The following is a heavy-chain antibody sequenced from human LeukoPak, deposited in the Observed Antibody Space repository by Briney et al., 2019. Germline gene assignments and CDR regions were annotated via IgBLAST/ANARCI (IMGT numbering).Heavy chain of an antibody. V-gene: IGHV3-30-3*01. J-gene: IGHJ4*02. Sequence: GRSLRLSCAASGFTFSSYAMHWVRQAPGKGLEWVAVISYDGSNKYYADSVKGRFTISRDNSKNTLYLQMNSLRAEDTAVYYCAGQPKVGGLDYWGQGTLVTVSS. CDR3: AGQPKVGGLDY. CDR2: ISYDGSNK. D-gene: IGHD1-26*01. CDR1: GFTFSSYA.